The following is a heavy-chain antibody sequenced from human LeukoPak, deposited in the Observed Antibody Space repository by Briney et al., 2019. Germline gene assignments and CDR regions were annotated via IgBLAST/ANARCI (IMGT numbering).Heavy chain of an antibody. CDR3: ARELGSGGDCDY. CDR2: ISHSGHA. CDR1: GYSINSGYH. Sequence: SDTLSLTCIVSGYSINSGYHSGWIRPPPGKGLEWIGRISHSGHANYNPSHKSRDTIPVDASKNQFSLKLSSVTARDTVVYYCARELGSGGDCDYWGQSTLVTVSS. J-gene: IGHJ4*02. V-gene: IGHV4-38-2*02. D-gene: IGHD2-21*01.